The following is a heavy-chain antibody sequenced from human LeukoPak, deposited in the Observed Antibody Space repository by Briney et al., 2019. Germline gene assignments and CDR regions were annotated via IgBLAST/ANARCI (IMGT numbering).Heavy chain of an antibody. CDR1: XXXXXXXX. CDR3: TRVGYIDEGIDY. Sequence: LXXSCVAXXXXXXXXXMTXXRXAPGXXLXXVANIKQDGSKKSYVDSVKGRFTISRDNAKDSLYLQMNSLRAEDTAIYYCTRVGYIDEGIDYWGQGTLVTVSS. D-gene: IGHD5-24*01. CDR2: IKQDGSKK. V-gene: IGHV3-7*04. J-gene: IGHJ4*02.